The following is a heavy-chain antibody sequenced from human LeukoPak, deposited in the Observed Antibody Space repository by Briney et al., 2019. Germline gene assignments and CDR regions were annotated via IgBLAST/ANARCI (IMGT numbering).Heavy chain of an antibody. CDR3: ARNDTVVKNYFDY. D-gene: IGHD4-23*01. V-gene: IGHV3-30*04. Sequence: GGSLRLSCAASGFTFSSYAMHWVRQAPGKGLEWVAVISYDGSNKYYADSVKGRFTISRDNAKNSLYLQMNSLRDEDTAVYYCARNDTVVKNYFDYWGQETLVTVSS. J-gene: IGHJ4*02. CDR2: ISYDGSNK. CDR1: GFTFSSYA.